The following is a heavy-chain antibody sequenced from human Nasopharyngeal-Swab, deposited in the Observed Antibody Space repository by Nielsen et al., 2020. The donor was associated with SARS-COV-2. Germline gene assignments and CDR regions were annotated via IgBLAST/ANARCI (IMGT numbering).Heavy chain of an antibody. V-gene: IGHV4-30-4*01. D-gene: IGHD3-22*01. CDR2: IYYSEST. CDR3: ARDYYDSSGYYGGFDP. J-gene: IGHJ5*02. Sequence: WIRQPPGKGLEWIGYIYYSESTYYNPSLKSRVTISVDTSKNQFSLKLSSVTAADTAVYYCARDYYDSSGYYGGFDPWGQGTLVTVS.